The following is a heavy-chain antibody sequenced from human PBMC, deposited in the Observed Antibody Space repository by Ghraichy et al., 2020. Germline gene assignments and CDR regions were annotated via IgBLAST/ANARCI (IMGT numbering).Heavy chain of an antibody. CDR2: IWYDGSNK. V-gene: IGHV3-33*01. D-gene: IGHD4-17*01. J-gene: IGHJ5*02. CDR1: GFTFSSYG. CDR3: ARGGYGDTRRNWFDP. Sequence: GGSLRLPCAASGFTFSSYGMHWVRQAPGKGLEWVAVIWYDGSNKYYADSVKGRFTISRDNSKNTLYLQMNSLRAEDTAVYYCARGGYGDTRRNWFDPCGQGTLVTVSS.